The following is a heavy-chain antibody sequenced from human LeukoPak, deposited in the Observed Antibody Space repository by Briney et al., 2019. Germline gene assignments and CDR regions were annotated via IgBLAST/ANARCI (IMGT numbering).Heavy chain of an antibody. V-gene: IGHV1-2*06. D-gene: IGHD3-3*01. J-gene: IGHJ6*03. CDR2: INPNSGGT. CDR1: GYTFTGYY. CDR3: ARDVEALMERSYYYYMDV. Sequence: GASAKVSCKASGYTFTGYYMHWVRQAPGQGLEWMGRINPNSGGTNYAQEFQGRVTMTRDTSISTAYMELSRLRSDDTAVYYCARDVEALMERSYYYYMDVWGKGTTVTVSS.